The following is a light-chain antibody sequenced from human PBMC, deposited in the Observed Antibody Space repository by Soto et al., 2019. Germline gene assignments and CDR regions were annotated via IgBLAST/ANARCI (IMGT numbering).Light chain of an antibody. CDR3: QQYGTSPWT. Sequence: ESVLTQSPGTLSLSPGERATLSCRASQSVSSSYLAWYQQKPGQAPRLLIYGASSRATGIPDRFSGSESGRDFTLTSSRLEPEDFAVYYCQQYGTSPWTFGQGTKVEIK. J-gene: IGKJ1*01. CDR1: QSVSSSY. CDR2: GAS. V-gene: IGKV3-20*01.